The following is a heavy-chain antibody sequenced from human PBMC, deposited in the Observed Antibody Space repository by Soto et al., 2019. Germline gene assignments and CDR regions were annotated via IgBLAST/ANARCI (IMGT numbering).Heavy chain of an antibody. J-gene: IGHJ3*02. D-gene: IGHD2-15*01. Sequence: GGSLRLSCAASGFTFSSYAMSWVRQAPGKGLEWVSAISGSGGSTYYEDSVKGRFTISRDNSKNTIYLQMNSLRAEDEGVYYCAKFLEYSGGSCCSVMAPAGAFDIWGQGTMVTVSS. CDR3: AKFLEYSGGSCCSVMAPAGAFDI. CDR1: GFTFSSYA. V-gene: IGHV3-23*01. CDR2: ISGSGGST.